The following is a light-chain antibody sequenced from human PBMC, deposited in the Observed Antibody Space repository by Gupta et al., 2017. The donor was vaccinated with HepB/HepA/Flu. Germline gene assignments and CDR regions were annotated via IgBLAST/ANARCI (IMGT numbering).Light chain of an antibody. CDR1: QAIRND. Sequence: AIQLTQSPSSLSASVGDRVTITCRAGQAIRNDLGWYQQKPGKAPELLIYAASTLKSGVPSRFNGSGSGTDFTLTISSLQPEDFATYYCRQDDNSPSTFGQGTMVEIK. V-gene: IGKV1-6*01. CDR2: AAS. CDR3: RQDDNSPST. J-gene: IGKJ1*01.